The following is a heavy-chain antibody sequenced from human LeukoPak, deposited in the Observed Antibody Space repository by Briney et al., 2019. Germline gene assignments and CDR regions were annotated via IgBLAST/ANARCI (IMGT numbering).Heavy chain of an antibody. CDR1: GGTFSSYA. V-gene: IGHV1-69*04. D-gene: IGHD3-22*01. CDR3: ARVVYYYDSSGPCFQH. CDR2: IIPILGIA. J-gene: IGHJ1*01. Sequence: SVNVSCKASGGTFSSYAISWVRPAPGQGLEWMGRIIPILGIANYAQKFQRRVTITADKSTSTGYMELSSLRSEDTAVYYCARVVYYYDSSGPCFQHWGQGNPVTASS.